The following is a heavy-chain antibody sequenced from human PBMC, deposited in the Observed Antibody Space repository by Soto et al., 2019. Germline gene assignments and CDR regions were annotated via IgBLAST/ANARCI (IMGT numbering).Heavy chain of an antibody. J-gene: IGHJ6*01. Sequence: GGSLRLSCEACGFTFGDYGMHWVRQAPGKXLEWVAVIWFDGSNKYYSESVKGRFTISRDNSKNTVDLQMDSLRGDDTAVYYCARRRSTVTTAWFYHAMDVWGRGTTVTVSS. CDR3: ARRRSTVTTAWFYHAMDV. V-gene: IGHV3-33*01. CDR2: IWFDGSNK. D-gene: IGHD4-17*01. CDR1: GFTFGDYG.